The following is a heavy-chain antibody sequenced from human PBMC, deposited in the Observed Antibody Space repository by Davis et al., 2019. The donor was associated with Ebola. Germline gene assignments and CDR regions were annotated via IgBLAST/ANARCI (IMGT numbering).Heavy chain of an antibody. Sequence: SETLSLTCAVYGGSISSYYWSWIRQPPGKGLEWIGYIYYSGSTNSNPSLKSRVTISVDTSKNQFSLNLNSVTASDTAVYFCARAGGGVVPAQFDFWGQGTLVTVSS. CDR2: IYYSGST. V-gene: IGHV4-59*01. CDR1: GGSISSYY. D-gene: IGHD2-15*01. J-gene: IGHJ4*02. CDR3: ARAGGGVVPAQFDF.